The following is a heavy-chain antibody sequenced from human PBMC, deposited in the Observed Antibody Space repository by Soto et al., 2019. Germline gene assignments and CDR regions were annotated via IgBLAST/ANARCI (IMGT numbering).Heavy chain of an antibody. J-gene: IGHJ6*02. CDR1: GFTFSSYW. CDR3: ARVDYYDSSGYYHYYYYGMDV. CDR2: INSDGSST. V-gene: IGHV3-74*01. D-gene: IGHD3-22*01. Sequence: EVQLVESGGGLVQPGGSLRLSCEASGFTFSSYWMHWVRQAPGKGLVWVSRINSDGSSTSYADSVKGRFTISRDNAKNTMYLQMNSLRAEDTAVYYCARVDYYDSSGYYHYYYYGMDVWGQGTTVTVSS.